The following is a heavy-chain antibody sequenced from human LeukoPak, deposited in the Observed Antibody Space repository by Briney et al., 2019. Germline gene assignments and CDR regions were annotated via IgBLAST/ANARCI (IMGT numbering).Heavy chain of an antibody. J-gene: IGHJ3*02. D-gene: IGHD2-2*02. CDR1: GYSISSGYY. CDR2: IYHSGST. CDR3: ARQDGYCSSTSCYILAFDI. Sequence: SETLSLTCAVSGYSISSGYYWGWIRQPPGKGLEWIGSIYHSGSTYYNPSLKSRVTISVDTSKDQFSLKLSSVTAADTAVYYCARQDGYCSSTSCYILAFDIWGQGTMIAVSS. V-gene: IGHV4-38-2*01.